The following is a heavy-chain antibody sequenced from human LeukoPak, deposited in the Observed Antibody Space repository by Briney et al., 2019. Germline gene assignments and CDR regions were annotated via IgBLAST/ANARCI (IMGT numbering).Heavy chain of an antibody. J-gene: IGHJ6*03. CDR1: GFTFSNAW. D-gene: IGHD3-3*01. CDR3: TTEFFGWVDLSHYYYYYMDV. V-gene: IGHV3-15*01. CDR2: IKSKTDGGTT. Sequence: PGGSLRLSCAASGFTFSNAWMSWVRQAPGKGLEWVGRIKSKTDGGTTDYAAPVKGRFTISRDDSKNTLYLQMNSLKTEDTAVYYCTTEFFGWVDLSHYYYYYMDVWGKGTTVTVSS.